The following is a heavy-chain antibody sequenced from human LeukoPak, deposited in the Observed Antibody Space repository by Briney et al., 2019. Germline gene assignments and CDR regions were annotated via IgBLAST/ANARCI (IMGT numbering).Heavy chain of an antibody. CDR2: IWYDGSNK. J-gene: IGHJ3*02. CDR3: AKDRSDYGGYPPGAFDI. CDR1: GFTFSSYG. V-gene: IGHV3-33*06. D-gene: IGHD4-17*01. Sequence: GGSLRLSCAASGFTFSSYGMHWVRQAPGKGLEWVAVIWYDGSNKYYADPVKGRFTISRDNSKNTLYLQMNSLRAEDTAVYYCAKDRSDYGGYPPGAFDIWGQGTMVTVSS.